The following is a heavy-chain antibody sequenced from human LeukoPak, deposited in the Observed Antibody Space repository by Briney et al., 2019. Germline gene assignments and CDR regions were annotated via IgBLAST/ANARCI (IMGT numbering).Heavy chain of an antibody. V-gene: IGHV1-69*05. D-gene: IGHD3-22*01. J-gene: IGHJ4*02. CDR1: GGTFSSYA. CDR2: INPIFGTA. Sequence: SVKVSCKACGGTFSSYAMSWVRQAPGQGLEWMGRINPIFGTANYVQKFQGRVTITTDESTSTAYMEMRSLRSEDTAVYYCARYLREMEGYDCSGYYFDYWGQGTLVTVSS. CDR3: ARYLREMEGYDCSGYYFDY.